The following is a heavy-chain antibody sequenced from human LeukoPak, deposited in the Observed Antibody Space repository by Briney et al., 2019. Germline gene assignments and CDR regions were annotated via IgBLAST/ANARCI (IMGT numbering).Heavy chain of an antibody. CDR1: GFTFSSYA. CDR2: ISYDGSNK. V-gene: IGHV3-30-3*01. Sequence: GGSLRLSCAASGFTFSSYAMHWVRQAPGKGLEWVAVISYDGSNKYYADSVKGRFTISRDNSKNTLYLQMNSLRAEDTAVYYCAGDSSGHDAFDIWGQGTMVTVSS. J-gene: IGHJ3*02. D-gene: IGHD3-22*01. CDR3: AGDSSGHDAFDI.